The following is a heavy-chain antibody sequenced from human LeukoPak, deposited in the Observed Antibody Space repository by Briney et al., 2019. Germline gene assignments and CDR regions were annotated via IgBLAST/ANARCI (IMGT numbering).Heavy chain of an antibody. D-gene: IGHD1-26*01. V-gene: IGHV3-15*01. CDR1: GFTFTNAW. CDR3: ATTLVGAGS. J-gene: IGHJ5*02. Sequence: PGGSLRLSCSASGFTFTNAWMGWVRQAPGKGLEWVGRIRSKTDGGTTDYGAPVKGRFIISRDDSENTLYLQMNSLKTEDTAVYYCATTLVGAGSWGQGTLVTVSS. CDR2: IRSKTDGGTT.